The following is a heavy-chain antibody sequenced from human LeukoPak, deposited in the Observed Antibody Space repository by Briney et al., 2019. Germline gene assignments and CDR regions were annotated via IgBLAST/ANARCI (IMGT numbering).Heavy chain of an antibody. D-gene: IGHD5/OR15-5a*01. V-gene: IGHV3-23*01. Sequence: GGSLRLSCAPSGFIFRNYAMGWVRQAPGKGLEWVSGIGANGGATYYADSVKGRFTISRDNSKNTLSLQMNSLRAEDTAVYHCAKPYAGVFDLFYKWGPGSLVTVST. CDR2: IGANGGAT. CDR3: AKPYAGVFDLFYK. CDR1: GFIFRNYA. J-gene: IGHJ4*02.